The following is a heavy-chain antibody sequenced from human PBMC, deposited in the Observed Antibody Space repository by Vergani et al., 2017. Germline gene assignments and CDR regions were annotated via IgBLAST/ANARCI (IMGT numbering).Heavy chain of an antibody. D-gene: IGHD1-7*01. CDR2: ISGSDGST. J-gene: IGHJ4*02. CDR3: AKDKSWNYIFCY. Sequence: EVQLLESGGGLVQPGGSLRLSCAASGFTFSSYAMSWVRQAPGKGLEWVSAISGSDGSTYYADSVKGRFTISRDNSKHTLYLQMNSLRAEDTAVYYCAKDKSWNYIFCYWGQGTLVTVSS. V-gene: IGHV3-23*01. CDR1: GFTFSSYA.